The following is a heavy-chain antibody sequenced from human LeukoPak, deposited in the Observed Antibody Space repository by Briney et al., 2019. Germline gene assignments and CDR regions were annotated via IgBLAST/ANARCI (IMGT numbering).Heavy chain of an antibody. CDR2: IKQDGSEK. J-gene: IGHJ6*03. Sequence: PGGSLRLSCVASGFAFSRYGMHWVRQAPGKGLEWVANIKQDGSEKYYVGSVKGRFTISRDNAKNSLFLQMNSLRAEDTAVYYCAREVVLVPPAKLYFYYMDVWGKGTTVTISS. D-gene: IGHD2-2*01. CDR3: AREVVLVPPAKLYFYYMDV. V-gene: IGHV3-7*01. CDR1: GFAFSRYG.